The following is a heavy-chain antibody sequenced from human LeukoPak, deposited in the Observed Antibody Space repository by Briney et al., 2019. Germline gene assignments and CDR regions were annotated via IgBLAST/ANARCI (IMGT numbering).Heavy chain of an antibody. Sequence: SQTLSLTCAVSGGSISSGGYSWSWIRQPPEKGLEWIGYIYHSGSTYYNPSLKSRVTISVDRSKNQFSLKLSSVTAADTAVYYCACYDSSGYYYTDYWGQGTLVTVSS. D-gene: IGHD3-22*01. CDR1: GGSISSGGYS. J-gene: IGHJ4*02. CDR2: IYHSGST. V-gene: IGHV4-30-2*01. CDR3: ACYDSSGYYYTDY.